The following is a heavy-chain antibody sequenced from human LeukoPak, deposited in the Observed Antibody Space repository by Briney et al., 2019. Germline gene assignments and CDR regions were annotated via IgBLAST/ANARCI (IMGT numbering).Heavy chain of an antibody. CDR2: IYHSGST. CDR3: AREYTSVGDDAFDI. J-gene: IGHJ3*02. V-gene: IGHV4-39*07. Sequence: PSETLSLTCTVSGGSISSSSYYWGWIRQPPGKGLEWIGSIYHSGSTYYNPSLKSRVTISVDTSKNQFSLKLSSVTAADTAVYYCAREYTSVGDDAFDIWGQGTMVTVSS. D-gene: IGHD3-16*01. CDR1: GGSISSSSYY.